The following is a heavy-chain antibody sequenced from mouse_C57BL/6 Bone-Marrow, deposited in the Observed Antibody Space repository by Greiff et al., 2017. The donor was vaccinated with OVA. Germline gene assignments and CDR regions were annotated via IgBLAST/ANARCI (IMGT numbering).Heavy chain of an antibody. CDR1: GFTFSSYT. Sequence: EVQGVESGGGLVKPGGSLKLSCAASGFTFSSYTMSWVRQTPEKRLEWVATISGGGGNTYYPDSVKGRFTISRDNAKNTLYLQMSSLRSEDTALYYCARHFPGIYYAMDYWGQGTSVTVSS. J-gene: IGHJ4*01. CDR3: ARHFPGIYYAMDY. V-gene: IGHV5-9*01. CDR2: ISGGGGNT.